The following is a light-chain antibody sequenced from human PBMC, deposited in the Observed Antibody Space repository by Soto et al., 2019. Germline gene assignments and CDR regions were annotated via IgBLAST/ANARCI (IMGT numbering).Light chain of an antibody. CDR2: EGN. CDR1: SSDIGSYNL. CDR3: CSYAGSNTFI. V-gene: IGLV2-23*01. Sequence: QSALTQPASVSGSPGQSITISCTGTSSDIGSYNLVSWYQQHPGKAPKLMIYEGNKRPSGVSDRFSGSRYDNTASLTISGLQAEDEADYYCCSYAGSNTFIFGTGTKLTVL. J-gene: IGLJ1*01.